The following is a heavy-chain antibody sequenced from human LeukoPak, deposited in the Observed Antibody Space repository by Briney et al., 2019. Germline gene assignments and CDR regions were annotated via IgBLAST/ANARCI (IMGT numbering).Heavy chain of an antibody. CDR2: MSGGGGST. J-gene: IGHJ4*02. V-gene: IGHV3-23*01. CDR3: ASSYYDILTGYQELDH. D-gene: IGHD3-9*01. CDR1: GFTFSSYA. Sequence: PGGSLRLSCAASGFTFSSYAMSWVRQAPGKGLEWVSAMSGGGGSTNYADAVKGRFTISRDNSKNTLYLQMNSLRAEDTAVYYCASSYYDILTGYQELDHWGQGTLVTVSS.